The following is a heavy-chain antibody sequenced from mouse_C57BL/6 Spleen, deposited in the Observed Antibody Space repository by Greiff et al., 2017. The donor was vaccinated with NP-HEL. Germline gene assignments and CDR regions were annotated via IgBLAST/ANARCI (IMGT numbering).Heavy chain of an antibody. V-gene: IGHV1-59*01. CDR2: IDPSDSYT. J-gene: IGHJ3*01. CDR1: GYTFISYW. Sequence: VQLQQPGAELVRPGTSVKLSCKASGYTFISYWMHWVKQRPGQGLEWIGVIDPSDSYTNYNQKFKGKATLTVDTSSSTAYMQLSSLTSEDSAVYYCAGLRGFAYWGQGTLVTVSA. CDR3: AGLRGFAY. D-gene: IGHD1-1*01.